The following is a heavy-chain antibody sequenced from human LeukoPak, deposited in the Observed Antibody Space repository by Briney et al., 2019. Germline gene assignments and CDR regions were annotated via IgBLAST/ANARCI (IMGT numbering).Heavy chain of an antibody. V-gene: IGHV4-34*01. Sequence: SETLSLTCAVYGGSFSGYYWSWIRQPPGKGLEWIGEINHSGSTNYNPSLKSRVTISVDTSKNQFSLKLSSVTAADTAVYYCARVCPDADSSGYYYLSDYFDYWGQGTLVTVSS. J-gene: IGHJ4*02. CDR3: ARVCPDADSSGYYYLSDYFDY. CDR2: INHSGST. CDR1: GGSFSGYY. D-gene: IGHD3-22*01.